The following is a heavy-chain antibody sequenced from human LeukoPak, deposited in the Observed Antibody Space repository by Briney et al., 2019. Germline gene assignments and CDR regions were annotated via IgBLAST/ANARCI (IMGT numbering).Heavy chain of an antibody. J-gene: IGHJ6*04. Sequence: LSVGPAPGKELKYVSAISSNWGSTYYADSVKGRFTISRDNSKNTLYLQMSSLRAEDTAVYYCVTDPGRDYYSSDMDAWAKGHTVTVPS. CDR2: ISSNWGST. V-gene: IGHV3-64D*06. CDR3: VTDPGRDYYSSDMDA.